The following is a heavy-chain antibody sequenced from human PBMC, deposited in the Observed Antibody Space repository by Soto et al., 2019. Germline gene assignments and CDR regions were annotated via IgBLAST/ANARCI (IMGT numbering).Heavy chain of an antibody. J-gene: IGHJ5*02. Sequence: LRLSCAASGFTFSSYWMHWVRQAPGKGLVWVARINTDGRSTTYTDSVKGRFAISRDNAKNTLYLQMNSLRAEDTAVYYCTRDYMLRGRDSNWFDPWGQGTLVTVSS. V-gene: IGHV3-74*01. CDR3: TRDYMLRGRDSNWFDP. D-gene: IGHD3-10*01. CDR1: GFTFSSYW. CDR2: INTDGRST.